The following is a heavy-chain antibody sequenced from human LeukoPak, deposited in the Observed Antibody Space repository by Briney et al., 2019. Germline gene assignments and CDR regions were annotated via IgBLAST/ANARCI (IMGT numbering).Heavy chain of an antibody. D-gene: IGHD6-13*01. CDR1: GFTFSSYS. V-gene: IGHV3-21*01. CDR3: ARFIAAPYYFDY. J-gene: IGHJ4*02. CDR2: ISSSRSYI. Sequence: GGSLRLSCTASGFTFSSYSMNWVRQAPGKGLEWVSFISSSRSYIYYADSVKGRFTISRDNAKNSLYLQMNSLRAEDTAVYYCARFIAAPYYFDYWGRGTLVTVSS.